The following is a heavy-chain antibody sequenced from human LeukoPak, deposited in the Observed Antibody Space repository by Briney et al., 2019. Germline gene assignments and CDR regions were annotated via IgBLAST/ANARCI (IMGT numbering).Heavy chain of an antibody. CDR1: GGSISSYY. Sequence: SSETLSLTCTVSGGSISSYYWSWIRQPAGKGLEWIGRIYTSGSTNYNPSLKSRVTMSVDTSKNQFSLKLSSVTAADTAVYYCARGLLWFGELFPYYYYGMDVWGQGTTVTVSS. D-gene: IGHD3-10*01. CDR2: IYTSGST. J-gene: IGHJ6*02. CDR3: ARGLLWFGELFPYYYYGMDV. V-gene: IGHV4-4*07.